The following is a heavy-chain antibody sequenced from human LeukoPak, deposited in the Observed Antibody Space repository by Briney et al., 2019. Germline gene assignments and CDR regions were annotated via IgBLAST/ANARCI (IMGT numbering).Heavy chain of an antibody. V-gene: IGHV4-30-4*01. D-gene: IGHD6-13*01. J-gene: IGHJ6*02. CDR3: ARDKWVKVGNSWRRYGMDV. CDR1: GGSISSDDYY. CDR2: MYYSGST. Sequence: SQTLSLTCTVSGGSISSDDYYWNWIRQPPGKGLEWIGYMYYSGSTYYSPSLKTRVVISKDKSKNQISLNLSSVTTADTAVYYCARDKWVKVGNSWRRYGMDVWGQGTTVTVSS.